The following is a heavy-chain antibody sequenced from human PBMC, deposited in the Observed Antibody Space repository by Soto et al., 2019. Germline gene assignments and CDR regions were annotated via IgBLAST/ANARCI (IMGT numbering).Heavy chain of an antibody. V-gene: IGHV3-23*01. CDR1: GFTFSRYA. Sequence: PGGSLRLSCAASGFTFSRYAMSWVRQAPGKGLEWVSAISGSGGSTYYADSVKGRFTISRDNSKNTLYLQMNSLRAEDTAVYYCAKDLGDYVWGSYPFDYWGQGTLVTVSS. CDR2: ISGSGGST. CDR3: AKDLGDYVWGSYPFDY. D-gene: IGHD3-16*02. J-gene: IGHJ4*02.